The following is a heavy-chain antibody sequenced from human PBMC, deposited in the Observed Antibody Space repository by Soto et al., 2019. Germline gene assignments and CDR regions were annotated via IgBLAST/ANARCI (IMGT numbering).Heavy chain of an antibody. V-gene: IGHV3-21*01. CDR1: GFTFSSYS. CDR2: ISSSSTYI. CDR3: ARDRMLSIWRILADILDV. Sequence: GGSLRRSCAASGFTFSSYSMNWVRQAPGKGLEWVAYISSSSTYIHYADSVKGRFTISRDNAKNSLYLQMNNLRADDTAVYYCARDRMLSIWRILADILDVWGQGTTVTVSS. J-gene: IGHJ6*02. D-gene: IGHD2-21*01.